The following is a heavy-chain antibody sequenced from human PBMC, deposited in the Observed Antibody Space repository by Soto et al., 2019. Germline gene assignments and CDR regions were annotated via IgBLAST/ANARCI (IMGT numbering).Heavy chain of an antibody. J-gene: IGHJ3*02. Sequence: GGSLRLSCAASGFTFSSYSMNWVRQAPGKGLEWVSSISSSSSYIYYADSVKGRFTISRDNAKNSLYLQMKSLRAEDTAVYYCARVIVLRRFFPPDAFDIWGQGTMVTVSS. D-gene: IGHD3-3*01. V-gene: IGHV3-21*01. CDR1: GFTFSSYS. CDR2: ISSSSSYI. CDR3: ARVIVLRRFFPPDAFDI.